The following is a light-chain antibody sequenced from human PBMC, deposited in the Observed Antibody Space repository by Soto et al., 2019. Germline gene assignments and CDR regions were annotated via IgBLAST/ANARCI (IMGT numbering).Light chain of an antibody. CDR3: AAWNDSLTGVV. V-gene: IGLV1-44*01. J-gene: IGLJ2*01. CDR2: TTN. CDR1: SSTIGSKT. Sequence: QSVLTQPTSASGTPGQRVTISCSGSSSTIGSKTLNWYQQVPGSAPKLLIYTTNQRPSGVPDRFSGSKSGTSASLVISGLQSEDEADYYCAAWNDSLTGVVFGGGTKLTVL.